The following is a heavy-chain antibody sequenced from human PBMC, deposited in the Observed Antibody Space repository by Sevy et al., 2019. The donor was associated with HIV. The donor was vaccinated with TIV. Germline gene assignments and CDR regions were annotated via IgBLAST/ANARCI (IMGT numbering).Heavy chain of an antibody. CDR1: GFTFSSYT. CDR2: ISSSSRYI. J-gene: IGHJ4*02. D-gene: IGHD3-16*02. Sequence: GGSLRLSCAVSGFTFSSYTMNWVRQAPGKGLEWVSSISSSSRYIYYADSVKGRFTISRDNAKNSLYLQMNSLRAEDTAVYYCAREEEDYVWGTSRDLTFFDYSGQGTLVTVSS. CDR3: AREEEDYVWGTSRDLTFFDY. V-gene: IGHV3-21*01.